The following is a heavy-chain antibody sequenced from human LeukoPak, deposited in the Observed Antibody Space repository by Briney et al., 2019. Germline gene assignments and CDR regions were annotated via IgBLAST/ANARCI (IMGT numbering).Heavy chain of an antibody. CDR1: GYTFTTYT. CDR3: ARGPNYWYFDL. Sequence: GASVKVSCKASGYTFTTYTIHWVRQAPGQRLEWMGWINAGNDNTKYSQKFQDRVTITRDTSASTAYMELSSLRSEDTAVYYCARGPNYWYFDLWGRGTLVTVSS. CDR2: INAGNDNT. V-gene: IGHV1-3*01. J-gene: IGHJ2*01.